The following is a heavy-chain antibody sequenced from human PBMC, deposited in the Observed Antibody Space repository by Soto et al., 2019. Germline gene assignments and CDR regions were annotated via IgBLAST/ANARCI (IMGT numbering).Heavy chain of an antibody. CDR2: ISYDGSNK. J-gene: IGHJ6*02. V-gene: IGHV3-30-3*01. Sequence: QVQLVESGGGVVQPGRSLRLSCAASGFTFSSYAMHWVRQAPGKGLEWVAVISYDGSNKYYADSVKGRFTISRDNYKNTLYLQMNSLRAEDTAVYYCARGDIVLSYGMDVWGQGTTVTVSS. CDR1: GFTFSSYA. D-gene: IGHD2-15*01. CDR3: ARGDIVLSYGMDV.